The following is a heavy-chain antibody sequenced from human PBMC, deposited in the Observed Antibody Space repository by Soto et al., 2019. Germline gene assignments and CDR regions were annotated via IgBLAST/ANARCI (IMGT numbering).Heavy chain of an antibody. CDR1: GFTFSSYG. J-gene: IGHJ5*02. CDR2: ISYDGRIE. V-gene: IGHV3-30*03. CDR3: ARDGLPDDFRSGGYWFDP. D-gene: IGHD3-3*01. Sequence: GGSLRLSCAASGFTFSSYGMHWVRQAPGKGLEWVAVISYDGRIENYADSVKGRFIISRDNSKNTVYMQMDSLRLEDTGVYYCARDGLPDDFRSGGYWFDPWGQGTQVTVSS.